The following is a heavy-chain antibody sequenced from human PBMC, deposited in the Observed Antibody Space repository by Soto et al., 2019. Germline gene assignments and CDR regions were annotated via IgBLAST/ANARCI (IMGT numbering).Heavy chain of an antibody. Sequence: GGSLRLSCAASGFTFSSFCMQWVRQAPGKGLEWVAVISHDGTNKYYADSVKGRFTISRDNSKNTLYLQMNSLRAEDTAVYYCAKSHSSESSGYYSSFHFWGQGSLVTVSS. CDR2: ISHDGTNK. CDR3: AKSHSSESSGYYSSFHF. D-gene: IGHD3-22*01. CDR1: GFTFSSFC. J-gene: IGHJ4*02. V-gene: IGHV3-30*18.